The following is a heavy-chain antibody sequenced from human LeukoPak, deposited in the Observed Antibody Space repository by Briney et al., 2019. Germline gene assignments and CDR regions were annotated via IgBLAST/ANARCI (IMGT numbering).Heavy chain of an antibody. J-gene: IGHJ4*02. CDR1: GFIFSSYA. Sequence: PGRSLRLSCAASGFIFSSYAMHWVRQAPGKGLEWVAVISYDGSNKYYADSVKGRFTISRDNSKNTLYLQMNSLRAEDTAVYYSSFAEGRGQGTLVTVSS. CDR3: SFAEG. V-gene: IGHV3-30-3*01. D-gene: IGHD1-14*01. CDR2: ISYDGSNK.